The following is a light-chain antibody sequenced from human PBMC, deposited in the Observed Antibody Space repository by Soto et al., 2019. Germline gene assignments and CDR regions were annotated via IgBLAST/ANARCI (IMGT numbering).Light chain of an antibody. CDR3: QQFNSFPLT. CDR1: QGIGNA. V-gene: IGKV1-13*02. Sequence: AAQLTQSPSSLSASVGDRVTMSCRASQGIGNALAWYQQKPGKAPKVLIYDAYSLKSGVPSRFSGSGSGTDFTLTIRSLQPEDFATYYCQQFNSFPLTFGGGTKVDIK. CDR2: DAY. J-gene: IGKJ4*01.